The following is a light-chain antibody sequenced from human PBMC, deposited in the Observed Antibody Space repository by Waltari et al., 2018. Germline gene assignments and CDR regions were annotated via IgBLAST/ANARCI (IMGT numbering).Light chain of an antibody. CDR3: QQSYSTPRT. J-gene: IGKJ2*01. Sequence: DIQMTQSPSSLPTSVGARVTITCQASQSISSYLNWYQQKPGKAPKLLIYAASSLQSGVPSRFSGSGSGTDFTLTISSLQREDFVTYYCQQSYSTPRTFGQGTRLEIK. CDR2: AAS. CDR1: QSISSY. V-gene: IGKV1-39*01.